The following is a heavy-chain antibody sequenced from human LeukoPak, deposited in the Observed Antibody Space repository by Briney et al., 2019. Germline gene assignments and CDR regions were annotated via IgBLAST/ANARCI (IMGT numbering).Heavy chain of an antibody. D-gene: IGHD6-19*01. CDR3: ARDYSSGFLDY. CDR2: ISSSGSTI. J-gene: IGHJ4*02. CDR1: GFTFSSYE. V-gene: IGHV3-48*03. Sequence: SGGSLRLSCAASGFTFSSYEMNWVRQAPGKGLEWVSYISSSGSTIYYADSVKGRFTISRDNAKNSLYLQMNSLRAEDTAVYYCARDYSSGFLDYWGQGTLVTVSS.